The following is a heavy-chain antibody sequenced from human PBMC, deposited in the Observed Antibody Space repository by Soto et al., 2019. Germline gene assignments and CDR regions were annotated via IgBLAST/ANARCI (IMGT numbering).Heavy chain of an antibody. Sequence: QDQLVQSGAEVKKPGASVKVSCKASGYTFNNYGISWVRQAPGQGLEWMGWISAYNVNRNYAQKFQGRVSMTTETSTSTAYMELRSLRSDDTAVYYCARGASHYYYYYGMDVWGQGTTVTVSS. CDR3: ARGASHYYYYYGMDV. J-gene: IGHJ6*02. V-gene: IGHV1-18*01. CDR1: GYTFNNYG. CDR2: ISAYNVNR.